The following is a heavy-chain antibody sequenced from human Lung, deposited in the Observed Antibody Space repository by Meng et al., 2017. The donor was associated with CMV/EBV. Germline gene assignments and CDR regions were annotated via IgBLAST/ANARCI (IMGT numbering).Heavy chain of an antibody. CDR1: GYTLTSYA. CDR3: ARAGYDSSGYYPQPFDY. V-gene: IGHV1-3*01. Sequence: QVQLVQSGAEVKKPGASVKVSCKASGYTLTSYAMHWVRQAPGQRLEWMGWINAGNGNTKYSQRFQGRVTITRDTSASTAYMELSSLRSEDTTVYYCARAGYDSSGYYPQPFDYWAREPWSPSPQ. CDR2: INAGNGNT. J-gene: IGHJ4*02. D-gene: IGHD3-22*01.